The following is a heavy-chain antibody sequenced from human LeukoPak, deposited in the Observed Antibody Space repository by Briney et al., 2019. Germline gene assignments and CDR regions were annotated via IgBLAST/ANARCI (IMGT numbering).Heavy chain of an antibody. J-gene: IGHJ4*02. Sequence: SGGSLRLSCAGSGFIFNNYAIHWVRQPPGKGLEWVSGISWNSGSIDYADSVKGRFTISRDNAKNSLYLQMNSLRAEDTAVYYCARSLSEWLFDYWGQGTLVTVSS. CDR1: GFIFNNYA. V-gene: IGHV3-9*01. D-gene: IGHD3-3*01. CDR2: ISWNSGSI. CDR3: ARSLSEWLFDY.